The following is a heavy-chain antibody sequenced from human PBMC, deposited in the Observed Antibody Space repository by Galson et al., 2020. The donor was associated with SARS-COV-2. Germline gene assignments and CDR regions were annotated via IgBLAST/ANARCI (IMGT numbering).Heavy chain of an antibody. V-gene: IGHV4-59*08. CDR1: ASISSSY. Sequence: ASISSSYWSWIRQPPGKGLEWIAYVHYTGSTNQNPSLRSRITVSVDTSKNLISLKLSSVTAADTAVYYCARHSSSWYYFDSWGQGTLVSVSS. CDR2: VHYTGST. J-gene: IGHJ4*02. D-gene: IGHD6-13*01. CDR3: ARHSSSWYYFDS.